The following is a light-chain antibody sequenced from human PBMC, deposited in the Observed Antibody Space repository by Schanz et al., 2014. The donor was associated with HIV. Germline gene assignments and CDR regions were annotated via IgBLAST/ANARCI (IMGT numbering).Light chain of an antibody. CDR1: SSDVGGYNY. V-gene: IGLV2-8*01. Sequence: QSVLTQPPSASGSPGQPVTIFCTGSSSDVGGYNYVSWYQHHPGRAPKLMIYDVSFRPSGVPDRFSGSKSGNTASLTISGLQAEDEADYYCCSYVGTTTVVFGGGTKLTVL. J-gene: IGLJ2*01. CDR2: DVS. CDR3: CSYVGTTTVV.